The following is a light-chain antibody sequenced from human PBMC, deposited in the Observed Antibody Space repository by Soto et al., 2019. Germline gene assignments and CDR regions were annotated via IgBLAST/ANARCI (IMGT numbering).Light chain of an antibody. V-gene: IGKV1-8*01. CDR1: QGISSY. Sequence: AIRMTQSPSSLSASTGDRVTITCRASQGISSYLAWYQQKPGKAPKLLIYAASTLQSGVPSRFSGSGSGTEFTLTIASVQPEDFATYYCQQYSSYSPLTFGGGTKVDIK. J-gene: IGKJ4*01. CDR2: AAS. CDR3: QQYSSYSPLT.